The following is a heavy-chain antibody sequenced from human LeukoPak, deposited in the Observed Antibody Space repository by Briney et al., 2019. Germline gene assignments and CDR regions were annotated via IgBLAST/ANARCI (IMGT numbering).Heavy chain of an antibody. CDR2: INWNGGRI. Sequence: GGSLRLSCAASGFTFDDYDMSWVRQAPGKGLEWVSGINWNGGRIGYADSLKGRFTISRDNAKNSLYLQMNSLRAEDTAFYYCARVSDISVAAYFDYWGQGTLVTVSS. CDR3: ARVSDISVAAYFDY. V-gene: IGHV3-20*04. CDR1: GFTFDDYD. J-gene: IGHJ4*02. D-gene: IGHD6-19*01.